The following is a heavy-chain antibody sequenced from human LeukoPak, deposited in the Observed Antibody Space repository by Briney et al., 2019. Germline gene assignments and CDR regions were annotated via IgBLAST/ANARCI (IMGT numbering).Heavy chain of an antibody. CDR3: ARLQYCSGTSCYWFDP. Sequence: PSETLSLICSVSGGSVSGGSYYWSWIRQPLGKGLEWIGYIYHTGSTYYNPSLKSRVTISVDTSKNQFSLRLSSVTAADTAVYYCARLQYCSGTSCYWFDPWGQGTLVTVSS. CDR1: GGSVSGGSYY. V-gene: IGHV4-30-2*01. CDR2: IYHTGST. J-gene: IGHJ5*02. D-gene: IGHD2-2*01.